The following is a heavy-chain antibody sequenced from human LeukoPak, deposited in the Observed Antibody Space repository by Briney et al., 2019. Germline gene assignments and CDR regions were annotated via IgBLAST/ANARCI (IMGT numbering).Heavy chain of an antibody. CDR3: ARMHITLEFDP. J-gene: IGHJ5*02. CDR1: GFTFSSYD. D-gene: IGHD2-21*01. Sequence: GGSLRLSCAASGFTFSSYDMHWVRQATGKGLEWVSAIGTAGDTYYPGSVKGRFTISRENAKNSLYLQMNSLRAGDTAVYYCARMHITLEFDPWGQGTLVTVSS. CDR2: IGTAGDT. V-gene: IGHV3-13*01.